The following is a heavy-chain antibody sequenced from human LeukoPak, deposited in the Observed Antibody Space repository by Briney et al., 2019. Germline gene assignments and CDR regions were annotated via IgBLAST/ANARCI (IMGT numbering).Heavy chain of an antibody. CDR1: GGSFSGYY. CDR2: INHSGST. Sequence: SETLSLTCAVYGGSFSGYYWSWIRQPPGKGLEWIGEINHSGSTNYNPSLKSRVTISVDTSKNQFSLKLSSVTAADTAVYYCAKRSYYDFWSGYSGGAFDIWGQGRMDTVSS. V-gene: IGHV4-34*01. J-gene: IGHJ3*02. D-gene: IGHD3-3*01. CDR3: AKRSYYDFWSGYSGGAFDI.